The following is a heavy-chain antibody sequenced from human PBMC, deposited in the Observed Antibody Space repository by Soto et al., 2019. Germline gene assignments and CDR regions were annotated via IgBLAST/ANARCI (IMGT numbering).Heavy chain of an antibody. V-gene: IGHV5-51*01. D-gene: IGHD6-13*01. CDR1: GHSFTTNW. CDR2: IYPADSDT. Sequence: GESLKISCKGSGHSFTTNWIGWVRQMPGKGLEWMGVIYPADSDTRYSPSFQGQVTISADKSISTAYLQWSSLKASDTAMYYCARTSAAGKYYYGMDVWGQGTTVTVS. J-gene: IGHJ6*02. CDR3: ARTSAAGKYYYGMDV.